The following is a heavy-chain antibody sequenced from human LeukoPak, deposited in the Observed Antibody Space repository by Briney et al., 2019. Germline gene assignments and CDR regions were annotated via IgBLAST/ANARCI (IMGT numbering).Heavy chain of an antibody. D-gene: IGHD5-12*01. CDR3: ARPLMSLHSGYDR. V-gene: IGHV4-30-4*08. J-gene: IGHJ4*02. CDR2: IYYSGST. CDR1: GGSISSGDYY. Sequence: PSQTLSFTCTVSGGSISSGDYYWSWIRQPPGKGLEWIGYIYYSGSTYYNPSLKSRVTISVDTSKNQFSLKLSSVTAADMAVYYCARPLMSLHSGYDRWGQGTLVTVSS.